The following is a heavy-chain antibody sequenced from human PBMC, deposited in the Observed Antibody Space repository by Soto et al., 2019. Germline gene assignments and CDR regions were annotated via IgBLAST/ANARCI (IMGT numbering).Heavy chain of an antibody. CDR3: ARPKGSYSSGYYYFDY. J-gene: IGHJ4*02. V-gene: IGHV1-69*01. Sequence: QVQRVQSGAEVKQPGSSVKVSCKTSGGTFSTYAIYWVRQAPGQGLEWMGAIIPLFGTADYAQKFQGRVTITADESTSTAYMDLSSLRSEDTAVYYCARPKGSYSSGYYYFDYWGQGTLVTVSS. D-gene: IGHD6-19*01. CDR2: IIPLFGTA. CDR1: GGTFSTYA.